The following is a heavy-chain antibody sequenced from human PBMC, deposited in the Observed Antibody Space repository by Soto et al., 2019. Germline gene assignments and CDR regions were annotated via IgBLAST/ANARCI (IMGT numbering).Heavy chain of an antibody. D-gene: IGHD1-26*01. CDR3: SRIRSEGGSYSNAYYYYGMDV. CDR2: IYWDDDK. J-gene: IGHJ6*02. V-gene: IGHV2-5*02. CDR1: GFSLSTSGVG. Sequence: VSGPTLVNPTQTLTLTCTFSGFSLSTSGVGVGWIRQPPGKALEWLALIYWDDDKRYSPSLKSRLTITKDTSKNQVVLTMTNMDPVDTATYYCSRIRSEGGSYSNAYYYYGMDVWGQGTTVTVSS.